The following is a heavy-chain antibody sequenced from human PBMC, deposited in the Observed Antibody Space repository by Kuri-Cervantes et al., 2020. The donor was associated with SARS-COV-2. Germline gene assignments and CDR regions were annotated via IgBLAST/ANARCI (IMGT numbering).Heavy chain of an antibody. D-gene: IGHD3-22*01. J-gene: IGHJ3*02. Sequence: ESLKISCTVSGGSISSSSYYWGWIRQPPGKGLEWIGSIYYSGSTNYNPSLKSRVTISVDTSKNQFSLKLSSVTAADTAVYYCARGRPAYYDFWSGYRAQGNYYDSSGYYYVSDAFDIWGQGTMVTVSS. CDR2: IYYSGST. CDR1: GGSISSSSYY. CDR3: ARGRPAYYDFWSGYRAQGNYYDSSGYYYVSDAFDI. V-gene: IGHV4-39*07.